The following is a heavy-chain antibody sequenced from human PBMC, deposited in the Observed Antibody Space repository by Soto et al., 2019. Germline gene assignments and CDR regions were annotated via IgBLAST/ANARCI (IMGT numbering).Heavy chain of an antibody. V-gene: IGHV3-73*01. CDR2: IRSKGDSYAR. D-gene: IGHD4-4*01. Sequence: EGSRSLSCAVSGFIISDSGIHWVRQASGKGLQWVANIRSKGDSYARAYAASVTGSFTISRDDSKNTAYLQLNSLKIEDTALYYCTEQYFEPCNTDQADHWGLET. CDR1: GFIISDSG. CDR3: TEQYFEPCNTDQADH. J-gene: IGHJ4*02.